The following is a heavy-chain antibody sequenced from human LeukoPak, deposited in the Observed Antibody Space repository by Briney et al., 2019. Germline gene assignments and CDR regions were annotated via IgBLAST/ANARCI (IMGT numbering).Heavy chain of an antibody. J-gene: IGHJ4*02. Sequence: ASVKVSCKASGYTFTTYDINWVRQVTGQGLEWMGWMNPHSGNTGFAQKFQDRVTLTRGTSIDTAYMELSGLTSEDTAIYFCVRRGWVRGYSRSLFGYWGQGTLVTVSS. V-gene: IGHV1-8*01. CDR3: VRRGWVRGYSRSLFGY. D-gene: IGHD5-12*01. CDR2: MNPHSGNT. CDR1: GYTFTTYD.